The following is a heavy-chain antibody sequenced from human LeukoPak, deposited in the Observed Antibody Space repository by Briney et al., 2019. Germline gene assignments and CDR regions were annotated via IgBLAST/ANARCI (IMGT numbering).Heavy chain of an antibody. D-gene: IGHD2-21*01. Sequence: TSETLSLTCTVSGGSITSSSYYWGWIRQPPGKGLEWIGSIYHGGNTSYNPSLKSRVTISVDTSKNQFSLKLSSVTAADTAVYYCARRLLFDAFDIWGQGTMVTVSS. CDR1: GGSITSSSYY. V-gene: IGHV4-39*01. CDR2: IYHGGNT. CDR3: ARRLLFDAFDI. J-gene: IGHJ3*02.